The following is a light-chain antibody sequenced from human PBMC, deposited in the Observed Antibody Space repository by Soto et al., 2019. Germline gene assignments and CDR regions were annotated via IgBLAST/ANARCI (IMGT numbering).Light chain of an antibody. V-gene: IGKV3-15*01. CDR3: QQYNNRRT. Sequence: EIVMTQSPAAPSVSPGERATLSSRASQSVATNLAWYQQRPGQVPRLLIYDASTRATDIPVRFSGSGSGTEFTLTISSLQSEDFAVYYCQQYNNRRTFGQGTKVDIK. CDR2: DAS. CDR1: QSVATN. J-gene: IGKJ1*01.